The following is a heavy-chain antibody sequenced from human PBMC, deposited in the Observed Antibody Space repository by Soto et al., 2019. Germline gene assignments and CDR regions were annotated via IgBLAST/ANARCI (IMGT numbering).Heavy chain of an antibody. J-gene: IGHJ4*02. Sequence: GSLRLSCAASGFTFSSYTMNWVRQAPGKGLEWVSSITSSGSYVYYADSMKGRFTISRDNAKNSVYLQVNSLRAGDTAVYYCARLHCSGGSCYYSFDYWGRGTLVTVSS. D-gene: IGHD2-15*01. CDR3: ARLHCSGGSCYYSFDY. V-gene: IGHV3-21*01. CDR1: GFTFSSYT. CDR2: ITSSGSYV.